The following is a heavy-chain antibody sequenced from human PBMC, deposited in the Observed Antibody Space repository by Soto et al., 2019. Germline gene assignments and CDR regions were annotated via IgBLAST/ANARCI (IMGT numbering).Heavy chain of an antibody. Sequence: PGGSLRLSCAASGFTFDDYGMSWARQAPGKGLEWVSGVNWNGGSTGYADSVKGRFTISRDNAKNSLYLQMNSLRAEDTAVYYCAKCDPARHYYFYYGMDVWGQGTTVTVSS. CDR2: VNWNGGST. J-gene: IGHJ6*02. V-gene: IGHV3-20*04. CDR1: GFTFDDYG. CDR3: AKCDPARHYYFYYGMDV.